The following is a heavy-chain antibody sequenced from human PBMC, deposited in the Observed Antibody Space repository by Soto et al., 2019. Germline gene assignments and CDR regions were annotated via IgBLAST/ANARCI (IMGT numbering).Heavy chain of an antibody. D-gene: IGHD2-21*02. Sequence: GGSLILCCAASGFTFSSYGMHWVHQAPGKGLEWVAVISYDGSNKYYADSVKGRFTISRDNSKNTLYLQMNSLRAEDTAVYYCAKDHKLAYCGGDCYSRDYYYYGMDVWGQGTTVTVSS. CDR3: AKDHKLAYCGGDCYSRDYYYYGMDV. CDR2: ISYDGSNK. CDR1: GFTFSSYG. V-gene: IGHV3-30*18. J-gene: IGHJ6*02.